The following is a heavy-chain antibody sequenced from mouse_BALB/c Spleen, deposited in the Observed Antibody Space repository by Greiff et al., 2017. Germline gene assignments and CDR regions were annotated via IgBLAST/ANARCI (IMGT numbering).Heavy chain of an antibody. CDR3: ARSPHYYGSSYDWYFDV. V-gene: IGHV5-17*02. D-gene: IGHD1-1*01. J-gene: IGHJ1*01. CDR1: GFTFSSFG. Sequence: EVQLVESGGGLVQPGGSRKLSCAASGFTFSSFGMHWVRQAPEKGLEWVAYISSGSSTIYYADTVKGRFTISRDNPKNTLFLQMTSLRSEDTAMYYCARSPHYYGSSYDWYFDVWGAGTTVTVSS. CDR2: ISSGSSTI.